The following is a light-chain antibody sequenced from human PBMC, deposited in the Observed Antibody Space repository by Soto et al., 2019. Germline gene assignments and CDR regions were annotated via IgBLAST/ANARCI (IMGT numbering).Light chain of an antibody. Sequence: QAVVTQEPQLLVSQGGQFPSPFGPGPGAVTSDFHPNWFQQKPGQAPRALIYSTSNKHSWTPARFSGSLLGGKAALTVSGVQPEDEAEYYCLLYHSGPYVFGTGTKLTVL. CDR3: LLYHSGPYV. V-gene: IGLV7-43*01. CDR2: STS. J-gene: IGLJ1*01. CDR1: PGAVTSDFH.